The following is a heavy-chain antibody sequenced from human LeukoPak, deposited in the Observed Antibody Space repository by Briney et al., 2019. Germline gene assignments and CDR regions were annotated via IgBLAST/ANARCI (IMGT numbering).Heavy chain of an antibody. CDR2: IRNDGSNK. CDR1: GFTFSTYG. Sequence: PGGSLRLSCGASGFTFSTYGMHWVRQAPGKGLEWVTFIRNDGSNKYYVDSVKGRFTISRDNSKNTLYLQMNSLKPEDTAVYYCARVAEAAAFDSWGQGTLVTVSS. D-gene: IGHD6-13*01. J-gene: IGHJ4*02. V-gene: IGHV3-30*02. CDR3: ARVAEAAAFDS.